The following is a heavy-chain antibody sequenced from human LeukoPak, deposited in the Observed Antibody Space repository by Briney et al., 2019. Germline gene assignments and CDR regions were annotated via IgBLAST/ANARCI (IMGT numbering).Heavy chain of an antibody. CDR1: GYTFTGYY. CDR3: ARPVLKGYDNCGY. D-gene: IGHD1-20*01. J-gene: IGHJ4*02. V-gene: IGHV1-2*06. Sequence: ASVKVSCKASGYTFTGYYMHWVRQAPGQGLEWMGRINPNSGGTNYAQRFQGRVTMTRDTSISTAYMELSRLRSDDTAVYYCARPVLKGYDNCGYWGQGTLVTVSS. CDR2: INPNSGGT.